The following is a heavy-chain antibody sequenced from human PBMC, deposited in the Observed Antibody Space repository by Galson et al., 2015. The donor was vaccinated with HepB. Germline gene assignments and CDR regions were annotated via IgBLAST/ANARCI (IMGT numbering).Heavy chain of an antibody. J-gene: IGHJ4*02. Sequence: SETLSLTCTVYGGSFSGYYWSWIRQPPGKGLEWIGEINHSGSTNYNPSLKSRVTISVDTSKNQFSLKLSSVTAADTAVYYCARGRGHVIYFDYWGQGTLVTVSS. V-gene: IGHV4-34*01. D-gene: IGHD2/OR15-2a*01. CDR1: GGSFSGYY. CDR3: ARGRGHVIYFDY. CDR2: INHSGST.